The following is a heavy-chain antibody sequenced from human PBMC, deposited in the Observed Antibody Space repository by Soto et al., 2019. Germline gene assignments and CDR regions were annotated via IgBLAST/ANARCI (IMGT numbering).Heavy chain of an antibody. CDR3: ARAGFYYGSGSYVNWFDP. V-gene: IGHV4-4*07. J-gene: IGHJ5*02. Sequence: SETLSLTCTVSGGSISSYYWSWIRQPAGKGLEWIGRIYTSGSTNYNPPLKSRVTMSVDTSKNQFSLKLSSVTAADTAVYYCARAGFYYGSGSYVNWFDPWGQGTLVTVSS. CDR2: IYTSGST. D-gene: IGHD3-10*01. CDR1: GGSISSYY.